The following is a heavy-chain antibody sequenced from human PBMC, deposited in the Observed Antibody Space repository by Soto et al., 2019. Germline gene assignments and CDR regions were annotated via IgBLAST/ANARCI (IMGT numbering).Heavy chain of an antibody. CDR2: IYPGDSDT. D-gene: IGHD3-3*01. CDR3: ARHRADLEWLPLDYYYYYMDV. V-gene: IGHV5-51*01. J-gene: IGHJ6*03. Sequence: PGESLKISCKGSGYSFTSYWIGWVRQMPGKGLEWMGIIYPGDSDTRYSPSFQGQVTISADKSISTAYLQWSSLKASDTAMYYCARHRADLEWLPLDYYYYYMDVWGKGTTVTVSS. CDR1: GYSFTSYW.